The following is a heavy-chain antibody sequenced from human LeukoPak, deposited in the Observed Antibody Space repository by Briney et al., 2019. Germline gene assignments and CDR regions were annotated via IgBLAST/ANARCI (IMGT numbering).Heavy chain of an antibody. CDR3: ARDVGVGWFDP. CDR2: IWHDGSNK. CDR1: VFTFSTYS. V-gene: IGHV3-33*08. D-gene: IGHD3-10*01. J-gene: IGHJ5*02. Sequence: GRSLRLSCAASVFTFSTYSMHWVRQAPGKGLEWVAVIWHDGSNKYYADSVKGRFTISRDNSKNTLYLQMNSLSAEDTAVYYCARDVGVGWFDPWGQGTLVTVSS.